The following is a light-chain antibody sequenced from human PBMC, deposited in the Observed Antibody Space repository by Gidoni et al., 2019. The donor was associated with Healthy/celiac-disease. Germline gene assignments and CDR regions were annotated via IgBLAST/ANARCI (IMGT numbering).Light chain of an antibody. V-gene: IGKV3-11*01. J-gene: IGKJ4*01. CDR1: QSVSSY. Sequence: IVLTQSPATLSLSPGERATRSCRASQSVSSYLAWYQQKPGQAPRLLIYDASNRATGIPARFSGSGSGTDFTLTISSLEPEDFEVYYCQKRSIFGGGTKVEIK. CDR2: DAS. CDR3: QKRSI.